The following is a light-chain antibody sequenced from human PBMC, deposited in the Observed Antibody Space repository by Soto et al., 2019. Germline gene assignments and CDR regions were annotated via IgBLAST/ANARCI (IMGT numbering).Light chain of an antibody. Sequence: QSALTQPRSVSGSPGQLVTISCTGTSSDVGRYNYVSWYQQHPGKAPKLIIYDVTKRPSGVPDRFSGSKSGNTASLTISGLQAEDEADYYCCSYAGSYTHVFGTGTKLTVL. CDR2: DVT. CDR1: SSDVGRYNY. V-gene: IGLV2-11*01. J-gene: IGLJ1*01. CDR3: CSYAGSYTHV.